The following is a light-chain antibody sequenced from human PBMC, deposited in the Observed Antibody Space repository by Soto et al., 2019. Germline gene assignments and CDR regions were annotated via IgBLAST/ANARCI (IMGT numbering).Light chain of an antibody. J-gene: IGKJ1*01. CDR3: QEYNTWPWT. V-gene: IGKV3-15*01. Sequence: ETVITQAPATLSVSPGERATLSCRASQSVNSNLAWYQQKLGQAPRVLIFGASTRATGIPARFSGSGSGTEFSLTINSLQSEDFAVYYCQEYNTWPWTFGQGTKVDIK. CDR1: QSVNSN. CDR2: GAS.